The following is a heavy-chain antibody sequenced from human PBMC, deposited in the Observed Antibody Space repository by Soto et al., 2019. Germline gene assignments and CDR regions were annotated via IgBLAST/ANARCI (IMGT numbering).Heavy chain of an antibody. CDR2: INAGNGNT. D-gene: IGHD6-19*01. CDR3: ARTPGYSSGWPYFDY. J-gene: IGHJ4*02. Sequence: ASVKVSCKASGYTFTSYAMHWVRQAPGQRLEWMGWINAGNGNTKYSQKFQGRVTITRDTSASTAYMELSSLRSEDTAVYYCARTPGYSSGWPYFDYWGQGTLVTVSS. CDR1: GYTFTSYA. V-gene: IGHV1-3*01.